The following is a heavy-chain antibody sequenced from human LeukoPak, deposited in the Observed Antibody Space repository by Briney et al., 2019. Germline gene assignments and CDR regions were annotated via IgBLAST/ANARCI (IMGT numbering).Heavy chain of an antibody. J-gene: IGHJ6*02. CDR3: ARVDCSSTNCYSYGGMDV. V-gene: IGHV3-23*01. Sequence: GGSLRLSCAASGFTFSSYAMSWVRQAPGKELEWVSAISGSGGSTYYADSVKGRFTISRDNSKNTLYLQMNSLRDEDTAVYYCARVDCSSTNCYSYGGMDVWGQGTTVSVSS. CDR1: GFTFSSYA. D-gene: IGHD2-2*01. CDR2: ISGSGGST.